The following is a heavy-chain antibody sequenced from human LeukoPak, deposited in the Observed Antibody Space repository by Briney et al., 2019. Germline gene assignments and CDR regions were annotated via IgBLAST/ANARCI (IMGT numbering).Heavy chain of an antibody. CDR1: GGSISSYY. J-gene: IGHJ3*02. D-gene: IGHD4-17*01. V-gene: IGHV4-59*08. CDR2: IYYSGST. Sequence: SETLSLTCTVSGGSISSYYWSWIRQPPGKGLEWIGYIYYSGSTNYNPSLKSRVTISVDTSKNQFSLKLSSVTAADTAVYCCARLTVTTVAAFDIWGQGTMVTVSS. CDR3: ARLTVTTVAAFDI.